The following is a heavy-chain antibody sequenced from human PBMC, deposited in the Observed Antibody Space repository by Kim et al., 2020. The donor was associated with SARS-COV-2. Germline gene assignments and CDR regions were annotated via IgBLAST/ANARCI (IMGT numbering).Heavy chain of an antibody. V-gene: IGHV3-30*02. CDR3: AKIDARETTVVTQSAFDI. D-gene: IGHD4-17*01. J-gene: IGHJ3*02. Sequence: GRFTISRDNAKNTLYLQMNSLRAEDTAVYYCAKIDARETTVVTQSAFDIWGQGTMVTVSS.